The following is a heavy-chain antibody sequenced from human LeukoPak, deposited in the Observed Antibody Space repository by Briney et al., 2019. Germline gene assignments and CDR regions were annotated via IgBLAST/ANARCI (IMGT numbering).Heavy chain of an antibody. J-gene: IGHJ4*02. CDR1: GGSISSSNW. V-gene: IGHV4-4*02. Sequence: PSETLSLTCVVSGGSISSSNWWNWVRPPPGKGLEWIGEIYHRGNTNYNPSLKSRVTMSLERSRNRFSLNLSSMTAADTAVYYCARSSYDTSGSYYFDYWGQGALVTVSS. CDR2: IYHRGNT. D-gene: IGHD3-22*01. CDR3: ARSSYDTSGSYYFDY.